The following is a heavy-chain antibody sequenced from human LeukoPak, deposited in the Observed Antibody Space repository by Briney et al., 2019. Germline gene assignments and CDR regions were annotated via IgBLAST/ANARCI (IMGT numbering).Heavy chain of an antibody. CDR3: ARAYADEVNTFDY. V-gene: IGHV1-46*01. CDR2: INASGGST. Sequence: ASVKVSCKASGYSLTSYYMNWVRQAPGQGLEWMGIINASGGSTSYAQKFQGRPTMTRDTSTRTVYMELSSLRSEDTAVYYCARAYADEVNTFDYWGQGTLVTVSS. J-gene: IGHJ4*02. CDR1: GYSLTSYY. D-gene: IGHD2/OR15-2a*01.